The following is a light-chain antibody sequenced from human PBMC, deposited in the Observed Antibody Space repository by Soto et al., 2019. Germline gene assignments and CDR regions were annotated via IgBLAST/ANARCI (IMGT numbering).Light chain of an antibody. J-gene: IGLJ1*01. CDR3: SSYTSSSILYV. CDR2: DVS. Sequence: QSVLTQPACVSGSPGQSITISCTGTSSDVGGYNYVSWYQQHPGKAPKLMIYDVSSRPSGVSNRFSGSKSGNTASLTISGLQAEDEADYYCSSYTSSSILYVFGTGTKVTVL. V-gene: IGLV2-14*01. CDR1: SSDVGGYNY.